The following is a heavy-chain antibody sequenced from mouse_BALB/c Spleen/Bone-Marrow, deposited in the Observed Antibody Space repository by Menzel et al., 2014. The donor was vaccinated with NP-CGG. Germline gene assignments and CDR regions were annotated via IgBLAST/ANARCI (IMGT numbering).Heavy chain of an antibody. D-gene: IGHD1-1*01. V-gene: IGHV1-54*01. CDR1: GYAFSNYL. CDR3: ARFIATAYAMDY. CDR2: INPGSGDI. Sequence: QVQLQQPGAELVRHGTSVKVSCKASGYAFSNYLIEWVKQRPGQGLEWIGVINPGSGDINYSEKFKGKAALTADKSSSTAYMQLSSLTSDDSAVYFCARFIATAYAMDYWGQGTSVTVSS. J-gene: IGHJ4*01.